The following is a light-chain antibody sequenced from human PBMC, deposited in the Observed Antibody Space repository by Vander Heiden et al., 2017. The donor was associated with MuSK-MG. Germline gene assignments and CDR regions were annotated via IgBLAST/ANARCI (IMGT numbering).Light chain of an antibody. Sequence: EVVLTPSPATLSLSPGASVTLSCSASQSVGTYLAWYQHKPGQAHRLLIYAASKRATGIPARFRGSGSGTDFTLTISSLEPEDFAIYDCQQRRAWPPECTFGPGTKVDI. CDR2: AAS. CDR3: QQRRAWPPECT. J-gene: IGKJ3*01. CDR1: QSVGTY. V-gene: IGKV3-11*01.